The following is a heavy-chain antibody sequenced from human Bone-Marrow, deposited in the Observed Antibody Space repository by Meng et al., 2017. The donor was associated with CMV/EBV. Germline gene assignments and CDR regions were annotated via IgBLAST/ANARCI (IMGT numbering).Heavy chain of an antibody. CDR1: GSTFSDYY. Sequence: GESLKISCAASGSTFSDYYMSGIRQAPGRGLEWVSYISSSGSTIYYADSVKGRFTISRDNAKNSLYLQMNSMRAEDTAVYYCASTVPPASYYYYGMAVWGQGTTVTVYS. V-gene: IGHV3-11*01. CDR3: ASTVPPASYYYYGMAV. J-gene: IGHJ6*02. CDR2: ISSSGSTI. D-gene: IGHD4-17*01.